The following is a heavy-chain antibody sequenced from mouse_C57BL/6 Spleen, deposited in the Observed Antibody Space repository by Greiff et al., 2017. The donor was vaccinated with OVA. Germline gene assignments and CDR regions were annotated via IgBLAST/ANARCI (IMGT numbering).Heavy chain of an antibody. Sequence: QVQLQQPGAELVKPGASVTLSCKASGYTFTSYWMHWVKQRPGRGLEWIGRIDTNSGGTKYNEKFKSKATLTVDKPSSTAYSQLSSLTSEDSAFDYCSVLGYFDYWGQGTTLTVSS. V-gene: IGHV1-72*01. CDR3: SVLGYFDY. J-gene: IGHJ2*01. CDR1: GYTFTSYW. CDR2: IDTNSGGT. D-gene: IGHD3-3*01.